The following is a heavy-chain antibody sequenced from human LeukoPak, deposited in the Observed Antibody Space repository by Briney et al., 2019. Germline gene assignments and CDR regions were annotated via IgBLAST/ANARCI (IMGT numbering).Heavy chain of an antibody. CDR2: IYHSGST. J-gene: IGHJ5*02. CDR3: ARAPCGDYDYVWGCYCWFDP. D-gene: IGHD3-16*01. CDR1: GGSISSGGYS. Sequence: PSQTLSLTCAVSGGSISSGGYSWSWIRQPPGKGLEWIGYIYHSGSTYYNPSLKSRVTISVDRSKNQFSLKLSSVTAADTAVYYCARAPCGDYDYVWGCYCWFDPWGQGTLVTVSS. V-gene: IGHV4-30-2*01.